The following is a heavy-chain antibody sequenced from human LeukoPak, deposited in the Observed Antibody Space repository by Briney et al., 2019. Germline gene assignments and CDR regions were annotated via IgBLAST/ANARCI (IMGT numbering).Heavy chain of an antibody. J-gene: IGHJ4*02. CDR2: INHSGST. Sequence: PSETLSLTCAVYGGSFSGYYWSWIRQPPGKGLEWIGEINHSGSTNYNPSLKSRVTISVDTSKNQFSLKLSSVTAADTAVHYCARGVCGGDCYSDYWGQGTLVTVSS. CDR1: GGSFSGYY. CDR3: ARGVCGGDCYSDY. V-gene: IGHV4-34*01. D-gene: IGHD2-21*02.